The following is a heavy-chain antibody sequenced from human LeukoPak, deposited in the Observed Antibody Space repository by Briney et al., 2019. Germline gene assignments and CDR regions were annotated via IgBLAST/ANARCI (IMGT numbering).Heavy chain of an antibody. V-gene: IGHV3-23*01. J-gene: IGHJ4*02. CDR2: IGASGGST. CDR1: GFSFSTYA. D-gene: IGHD3-10*02. CDR3: AKDGITMLVVASD. Sequence: GGSLRLSCAASGFSFSTYAMNWVRQAPGKGLEWVSIIGASGGSTYYADSVKGRFTISRDNSKNTLYLQMNSLRAEDTAVYYCAKDGITMLVVASDWGQGTLVTVSS.